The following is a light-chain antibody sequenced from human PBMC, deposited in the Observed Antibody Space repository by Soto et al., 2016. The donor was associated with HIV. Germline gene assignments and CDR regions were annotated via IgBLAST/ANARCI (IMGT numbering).Light chain of an antibody. V-gene: IGKV1-33*01. Sequence: DIQMTQSPSSLSASAGDRVTITCQASQDISNYLNWYQLKPGKAPKLLIYDASNLKTGAPSRFSGSGSGTDFTFTISSLQPEDIATYYCQQYDDLSYTFGQGTKLKIK. J-gene: IGKJ2*01. CDR2: DAS. CDR3: QQYDDLSYT. CDR1: QDISNY.